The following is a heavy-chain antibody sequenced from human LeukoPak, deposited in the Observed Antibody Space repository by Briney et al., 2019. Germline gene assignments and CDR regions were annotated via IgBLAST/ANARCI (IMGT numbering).Heavy chain of an antibody. CDR1: GFTVSSNY. CDR3: ARSGDKFTFDY. Sequence: PGGSLRLSCAVSGFTVSSNYMSWVRQAPGKGLEWVSVIYSGGSTYYADSVKGRFTISRDNSKNTLYLQMNSLRAEDTAVYYCARSGDKFTFDYWGQGTLVTVSS. CDR2: IYSGGST. V-gene: IGHV3-66*01. J-gene: IGHJ4*02. D-gene: IGHD3-10*01.